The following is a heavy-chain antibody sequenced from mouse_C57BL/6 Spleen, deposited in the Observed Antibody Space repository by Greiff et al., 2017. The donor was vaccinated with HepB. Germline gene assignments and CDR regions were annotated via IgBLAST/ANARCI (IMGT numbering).Heavy chain of an antibody. D-gene: IGHD2-1*01. Sequence: VKQRPGQGLEWIGDIYPGSGSTNYNEKFKSKATLTVDTSSSTAYMQLSSLTSEDSAVYYCARLYYGKEYFDVWGTGTTVTVSS. V-gene: IGHV1-55*01. CDR3: ARLYYGKEYFDV. CDR2: IYPGSGST. J-gene: IGHJ1*03.